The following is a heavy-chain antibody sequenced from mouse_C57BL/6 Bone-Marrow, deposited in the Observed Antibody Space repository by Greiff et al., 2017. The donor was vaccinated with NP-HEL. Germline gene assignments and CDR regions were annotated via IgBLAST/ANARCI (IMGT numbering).Heavy chain of an antibody. Sequence: EVQLQQSGAELVRPGASVKLSCTASGFNIKDDYMHWVKQRPEQGLEWIGWIDPENGDTEYASKFQGKATITADTSSNTAYLQLSSLTSEDTAVYYCTTTVVATSYFDVWGTGTTVTVSS. CDR1: GFNIKDDY. CDR2: IDPENGDT. J-gene: IGHJ1*03. D-gene: IGHD1-1*01. CDR3: TTTVVATSYFDV. V-gene: IGHV14-4*01.